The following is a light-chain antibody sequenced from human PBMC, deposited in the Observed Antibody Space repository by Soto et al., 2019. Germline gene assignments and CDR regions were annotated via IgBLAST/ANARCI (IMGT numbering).Light chain of an antibody. CDR2: RAS. J-gene: IGKJ2*01. V-gene: IGKV3-20*01. CDR3: QQHAVSMYT. CDR1: QSVDRD. Sequence: EIVLTQSPGTLSLSPGETATLSWRASQSVDRDLTWYQQKPGQAPRLLISRASSGATDIPDRFSGSGSGTDFTLTISRLEPEDSAVYYCQQHAVSMYTFGQGTKLEIK.